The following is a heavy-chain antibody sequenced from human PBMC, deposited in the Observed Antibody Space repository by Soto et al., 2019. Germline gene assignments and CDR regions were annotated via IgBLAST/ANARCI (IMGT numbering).Heavy chain of an antibody. CDR1: GGSISSGGYS. CDR2: IYHSGST. J-gene: IGHJ4*02. CDR3: ASGYSYGFFDY. V-gene: IGHV4-30-2*01. D-gene: IGHD5-18*01. Sequence: KTSETLSLTCAVSGGSISSGGYSWSWIRQPPGKGLEWIGYIYHSGSTYYNPSLKSRVTISVDRSKNQFSLKLSSVTAADTAVYYCASGYSYGFFDYWGQGTLVTVSS.